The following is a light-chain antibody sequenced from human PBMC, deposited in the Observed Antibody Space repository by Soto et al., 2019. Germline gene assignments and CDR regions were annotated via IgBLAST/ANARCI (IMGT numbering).Light chain of an antibody. Sequence: DIQMTQSPSSLSASVGDRVTITCRASQGISNYLAWFQQKPGNVPKLLIYAASTLQSGVPSRFSGSGSGTDFTLTISSLQPEDVATYFCQKYNSGFTFGQGTRLEIK. V-gene: IGKV1-27*01. CDR3: QKYNSGFT. CDR1: QGISNY. CDR2: AAS. J-gene: IGKJ5*01.